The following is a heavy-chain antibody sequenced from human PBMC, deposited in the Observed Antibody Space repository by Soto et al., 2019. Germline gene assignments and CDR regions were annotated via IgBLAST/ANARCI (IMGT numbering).Heavy chain of an antibody. Sequence: ESGGGVVQPGRSLRLSCAASGFTFSSYGMHWVRQAPGKGLEWVAVIWYDGSNKYYADSVKGRFTISRDNSKNTLYLQMNSLRAEDTAVYYCAGGVATHLDYWGQGTLVTVSS. CDR1: GFTFSSYG. J-gene: IGHJ4*02. D-gene: IGHD2-15*01. V-gene: IGHV3-33*01. CDR3: AGGVATHLDY. CDR2: IWYDGSNK.